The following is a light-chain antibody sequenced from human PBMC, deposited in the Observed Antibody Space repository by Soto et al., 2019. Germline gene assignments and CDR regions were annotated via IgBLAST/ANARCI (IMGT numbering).Light chain of an antibody. CDR1: QTISSW. CDR2: KAS. Sequence: DIQMTQSPSTLSGSVGDRVTITCRASQTISSWLAWYQQKPGKAPKLLIYKASTLKSGGPSRFSGSGSGTEFTLTISSLQPDYFATYYCQHYYSYSEAFGQGTKVDLK. V-gene: IGKV1-5*03. CDR3: QHYYSYSEA. J-gene: IGKJ1*01.